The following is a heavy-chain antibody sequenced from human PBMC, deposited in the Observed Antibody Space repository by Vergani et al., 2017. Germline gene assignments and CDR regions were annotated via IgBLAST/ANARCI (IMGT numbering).Heavy chain of an antibody. D-gene: IGHD5-12*01. CDR3: ARVGRTYPSGYDGWPVGIRYDYGMDV. Sequence: QVQLQESGPGLVKPSETLSLTCTVSGGSISSYYWSWIRQPPGKGLEWIGYIYYSGSTNYNPSLKSRVTISVDTSKNQFSLKLSSVTAADTAVYYCARVGRTYPSGYDGWPVGIRYDYGMDVWGQGTTVTVSS. CDR1: GGSISSYY. J-gene: IGHJ6*02. CDR2: IYYSGST. V-gene: IGHV4-59*01.